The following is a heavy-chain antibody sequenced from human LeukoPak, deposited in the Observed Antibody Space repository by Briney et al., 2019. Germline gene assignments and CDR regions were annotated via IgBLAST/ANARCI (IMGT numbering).Heavy chain of an antibody. CDR3: ARVCYYDSSGYAP. Sequence: GGSLRLSCAASGITFSSYAMSWVRQAPGKGLEWASVISGSGGSTYYADSVKGRFTISRDNSKNTLYLQMNSLRAEDTAVYYCARVCYYDSSGYAPWGQGTLVTVSS. CDR2: ISGSGGST. J-gene: IGHJ5*02. D-gene: IGHD3-22*01. V-gene: IGHV3-23*01. CDR1: GITFSSYA.